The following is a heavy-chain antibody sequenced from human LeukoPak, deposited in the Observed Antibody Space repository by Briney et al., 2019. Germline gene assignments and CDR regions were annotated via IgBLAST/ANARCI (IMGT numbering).Heavy chain of an antibody. D-gene: IGHD3-3*01. CDR3: ARAGVADTPPDY. CDR1: GYTFTGHY. CDR2: INPNSGGT. V-gene: IGHV1-2*02. Sequence: PRASVKVSCTASGYTFTGHYMHWVRQAPGQGLEWMGWINPNSGGTNYAQKFQGRVTMTRDTSISTAYMELSRLRSDDTAVYYCARAGVADTPPDYWGQGTLVTVSS. J-gene: IGHJ4*02.